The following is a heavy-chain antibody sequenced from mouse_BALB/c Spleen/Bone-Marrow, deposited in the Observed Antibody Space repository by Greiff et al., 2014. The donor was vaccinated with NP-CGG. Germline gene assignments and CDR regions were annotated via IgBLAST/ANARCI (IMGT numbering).Heavy chain of an antibody. CDR1: GFTFGSFG. J-gene: IGHJ4*01. CDR2: ISSDSSTI. CDR3: ARSNYVGYYAMDY. D-gene: IGHD1-1*01. Sequence: EVMLVESGGGLVQPGGSRKLSCAASGFTFGSFGIHWVRQAPEKGLEWVAYISSDSSTIYYADTVKGRFTISRDNPKNTLFLQMTSLRSEDTAMYYCARSNYVGYYAMDYWGQGTPVTVSS. V-gene: IGHV5-17*02.